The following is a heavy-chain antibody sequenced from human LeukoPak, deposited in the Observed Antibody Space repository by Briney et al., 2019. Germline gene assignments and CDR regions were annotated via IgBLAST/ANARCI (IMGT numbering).Heavy chain of an antibody. Sequence: PGGSLRLSCAASGFTVSSNYMSWVRQAPGKGLEWVSVIYSSGSTNYADSVKGGFTISRDNSRNTLYLQMNSLRGEDTAVYYCARDRGIAAAGLFGYWGQGTLVTVSS. J-gene: IGHJ4*02. CDR3: ARDRGIAAAGLFGY. CDR2: IYSSGST. V-gene: IGHV3-66*01. D-gene: IGHD6-13*01. CDR1: GFTVSSNY.